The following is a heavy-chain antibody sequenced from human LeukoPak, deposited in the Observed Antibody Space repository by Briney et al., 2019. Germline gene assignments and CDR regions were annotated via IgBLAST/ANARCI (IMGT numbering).Heavy chain of an antibody. CDR2: INHSGST. D-gene: IGHD3-10*01. Sequence: SETQSLTCAVYGGSFSGYYWTWIRQPPGKGLEWIGEINHSGSTSYNPSLKSRVTISVDKSRNQFSLKLSSVTAADTAVYYCARGRVVRGATYYGMDVWGQGTTVTVSS. CDR1: GGSFSGYY. V-gene: IGHV4-34*01. CDR3: ARGRVVRGATYYGMDV. J-gene: IGHJ6*02.